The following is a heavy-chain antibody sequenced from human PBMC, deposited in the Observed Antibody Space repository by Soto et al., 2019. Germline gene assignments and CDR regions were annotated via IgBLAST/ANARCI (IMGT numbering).Heavy chain of an antibody. V-gene: IGHV3-48*02. J-gene: IGHJ4*02. Sequence: LRLSCAASGFTFSSYSMNWVRQAPGKGLEWISYISTTSSSIYYADSVKGRFTISRDNAKNSLFLQMNSLRDEDTAVYYCARKGVAFDYWGQGALVAVSS. CDR3: ARKGVAFDY. CDR2: ISTTSSSI. CDR1: GFTFSSYS. D-gene: IGHD3-3*01.